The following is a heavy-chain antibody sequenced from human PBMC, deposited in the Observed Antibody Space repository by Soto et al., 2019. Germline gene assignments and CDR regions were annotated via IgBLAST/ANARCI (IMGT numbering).Heavy chain of an antibody. CDR2: ITPIYPTT. Sequence: QVQLVQSGAEVRKPGSSVQVSCKASGGTFYTYTFSWVRQAPGQGLEWMGSITPIYPTTNYAEKFQGRLTVTADGSTNTAYMDLNSLTSEDTAVYYCARIPRYSFPTSDDLDSWGQGPLVTVSS. V-gene: IGHV1-69*15. CDR1: GGTFYTYT. CDR3: ARIPRYSFPTSDDLDS. D-gene: IGHD5-18*01. J-gene: IGHJ4*02.